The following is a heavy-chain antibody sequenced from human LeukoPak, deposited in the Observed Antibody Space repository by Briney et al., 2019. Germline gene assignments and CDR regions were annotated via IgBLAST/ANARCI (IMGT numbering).Heavy chain of an antibody. CDR2: IIPIFGTA. J-gene: IGHJ5*02. V-gene: IGHV1-69*05. CDR1: GGTFSSYA. D-gene: IGHD4-11*01. Sequence: ASVKVSCKASGGTFSSYAISWVRQAPGQGLEWMGGIIPIFGTANYAQKFQGRVTITTDESTSTAYMELSSLRSEDAAVYYCASHDYSNYGWFDPWGQGTLVTVSS. CDR3: ASHDYSNYGWFDP.